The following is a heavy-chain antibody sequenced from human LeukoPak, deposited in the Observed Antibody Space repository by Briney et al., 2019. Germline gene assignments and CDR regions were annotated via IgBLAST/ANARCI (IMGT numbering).Heavy chain of an antibody. Sequence: SETLSLTCTVSGNSISSGDNYWSRIRQPAGKGLEWIGRIYTSGSTNYNPTLKSRVTISGDTSKNQFSLRLSSVTAADTDVYYCARASYSYDINGWVPFDYWGQGTLVTVSS. V-gene: IGHV4-61*02. CDR2: IYTSGST. CDR3: ARASYSYDINGWVPFDY. D-gene: IGHD3-22*01. J-gene: IGHJ4*02. CDR1: GNSISSGDNY.